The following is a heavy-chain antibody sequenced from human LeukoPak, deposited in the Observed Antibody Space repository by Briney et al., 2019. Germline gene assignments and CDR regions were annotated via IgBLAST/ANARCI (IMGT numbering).Heavy chain of an antibody. J-gene: IGHJ4*02. Sequence: GGSLRLSCAASGFTFDDYGMSWVRQAPGKGLEWVSGINWNGGSTGYADSVKGRFTTSRDNAKNSLYLQMNSLRAEDTALYYCARDLDYDSSDTTGFDYWGQGTLVTVSS. CDR1: GFTFDDYG. V-gene: IGHV3-20*04. CDR3: ARDLDYDSSDTTGFDY. CDR2: INWNGGST. D-gene: IGHD3-22*01.